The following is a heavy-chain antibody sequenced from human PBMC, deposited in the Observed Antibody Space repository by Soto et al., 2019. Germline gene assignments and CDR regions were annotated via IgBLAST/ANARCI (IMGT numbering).Heavy chain of an antibody. D-gene: IGHD6-13*01. CDR3: ATGISSSWYIPYYYYGMDV. V-gene: IGHV3-21*01. J-gene: IGHJ6*02. CDR1: GFSISGYS. CDR2: ISSSSSYM. Sequence: EVPLVESGGGLVKPGGSLRLSCAASGFSISGYSMNWVRQAPGKGLEWVSSISSSSSYMYYIDSVKGRFTISRDNAKKSLYLQMNSLRAEDTAVYYCATGISSSWYIPYYYYGMDVWGLGTTVTVSS.